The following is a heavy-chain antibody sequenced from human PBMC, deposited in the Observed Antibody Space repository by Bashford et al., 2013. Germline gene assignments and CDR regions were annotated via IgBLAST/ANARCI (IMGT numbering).Heavy chain of an antibody. D-gene: IGHD3-3*01. V-gene: IGHV1-2*02. CDR1: GYSFTDFY. J-gene: IGHJ4*02. CDR2: INPNSGVT. Sequence: ASVKVSCKASGYSFTDFYIHWVRQAPGQGVEWMGYINPNSGVTNYAQKFQGRVTMARDTYIYTAYMELERLTSDDTAVYFCATRHYDFWSGYYSGDHWGQGTRVTVSS. CDR3: ATRHYDFWSGYYSGDH.